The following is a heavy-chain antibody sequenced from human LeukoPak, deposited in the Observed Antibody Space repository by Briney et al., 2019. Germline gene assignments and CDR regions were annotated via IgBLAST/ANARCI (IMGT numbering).Heavy chain of an antibody. J-gene: IGHJ4*02. D-gene: IGHD3-3*01. Sequence: KPSETLSLTCTVSGGSISSSNYYWGWIRQPPGKGLEWVGSIYYSGSTYYNPSLKSRVTISVDTSKSQFSLKLSSVTAADTAVYYCASRRAQNKFWSGYYIHPVGYWGQGTLVTVSS. CDR3: ASRRAQNKFWSGYYIHPVGY. CDR1: GGSISSSNYY. V-gene: IGHV4-39*01. CDR2: IYYSGST.